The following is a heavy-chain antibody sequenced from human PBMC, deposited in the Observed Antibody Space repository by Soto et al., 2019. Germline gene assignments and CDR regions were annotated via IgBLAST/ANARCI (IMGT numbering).Heavy chain of an antibody. CDR1: GFSLSSAGAA. J-gene: IGHJ4*02. Sequence: QITLKESGPTLIKPTQTLTLTCTFSGFSLSSAGAAVGWIRQPPGKTLEWLALIYWDDDKRYSPSLKSSVTTTXXTXRXXVVLTMTTLDPVDTATYYCARGQTTVVRGGYYFDYWGQGTLVTVSS. CDR2: IYWDDDK. V-gene: IGHV2-5*02. D-gene: IGHD4-17*01. CDR3: ARGQTTVVRGGYYFDY.